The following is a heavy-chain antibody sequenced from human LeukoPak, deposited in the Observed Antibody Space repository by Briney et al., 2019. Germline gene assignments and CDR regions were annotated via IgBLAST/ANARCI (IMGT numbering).Heavy chain of an antibody. CDR3: ARHLVGAAAAGTVDY. V-gene: IGHV4-38-2*02. Sequence: SETLSLTCTVSGYSISSGYYWGWIRQPPGKGLEWIGIIYHSGSTYYNPSLKSRVTISVDTSKNQFALKLSSVTAADTAVYYCARHLVGAAAAGTVDYWGQGTLVTVSS. CDR1: GYSISSGYY. J-gene: IGHJ4*02. D-gene: IGHD6-13*01. CDR2: IYHSGST.